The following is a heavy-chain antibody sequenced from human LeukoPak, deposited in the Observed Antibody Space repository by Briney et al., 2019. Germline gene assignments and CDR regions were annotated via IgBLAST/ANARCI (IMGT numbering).Heavy chain of an antibody. Sequence: VPSVKVSCKASGGTFSSYTISWVRQPPGQGLEWMGRIIPILGIANYAQKFKGRVTITADKSTSTAYMELSSLRSEDTAVYYCARGSLITYYYYMDVWGKGTTVTVSS. J-gene: IGHJ6*03. CDR3: ARGSLITYYYYMDV. CDR2: IIPILGIA. V-gene: IGHV1-69*02. D-gene: IGHD5-24*01. CDR1: GGTFSSYT.